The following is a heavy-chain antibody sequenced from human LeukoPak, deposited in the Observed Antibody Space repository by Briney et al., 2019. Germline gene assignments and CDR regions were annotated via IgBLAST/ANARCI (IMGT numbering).Heavy chain of an antibody. D-gene: IGHD1-26*01. V-gene: IGHV1-2*02. Sequence: ASVKVSCKASGYSFTYHYMHWLRQAPGQGLEWMGWINPNSGGTNYAQKFQGRVTMTRDTSISTAYMELSRLRSDDTAVYYCASGSYSHDAFDIWGQGTMVTVSS. J-gene: IGHJ3*02. CDR1: GYSFTYHY. CDR3: ASGSYSHDAFDI. CDR2: INPNSGGT.